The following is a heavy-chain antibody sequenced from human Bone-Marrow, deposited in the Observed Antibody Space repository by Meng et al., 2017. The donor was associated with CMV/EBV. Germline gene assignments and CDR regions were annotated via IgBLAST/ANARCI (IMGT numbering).Heavy chain of an antibody. D-gene: IGHD3-10*01. J-gene: IGHJ6*02. CDR3: ARATTLVRGYVAPYYYVMDA. CDR1: IDSHRSDY. V-gene: IGHV4-59*01. CDR2: IYRSGTT. Sequence: SETLSLTCTVSIDSHRSDYWSWVRLPPGKGLEWIAYIYRSGTTNYNPSLKSRVSISLDKSNNRLSLELESVTAADTAIYYCARATTLVRGYVAPYYYVMDAWGQGTTVTVSS.